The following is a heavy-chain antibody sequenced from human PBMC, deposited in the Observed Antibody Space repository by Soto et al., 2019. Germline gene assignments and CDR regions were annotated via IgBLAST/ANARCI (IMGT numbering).Heavy chain of an antibody. D-gene: IGHD3-3*01. V-gene: IGHV3-30-3*01. Sequence: PGGSLRLSCAASGFTFSTYAMHWVRQAPGKGLEWVAVISYDGSNKYYADSVKGRFTISRDNSKNTLYLQMNSLRAEDTAVYYCAREPSTYYDFWRAGSDYYYGMDVWGQGTTVTVSS. J-gene: IGHJ6*02. CDR2: ISYDGSNK. CDR1: GFTFSTYA. CDR3: AREPSTYYDFWRAGSDYYYGMDV.